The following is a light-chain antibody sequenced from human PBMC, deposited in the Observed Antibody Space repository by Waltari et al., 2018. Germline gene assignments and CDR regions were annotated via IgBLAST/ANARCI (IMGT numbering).Light chain of an antibody. V-gene: IGLV2-23*02. CDR3: CSYGGGTTFVV. J-gene: IGLJ2*01. CDR1: SRDVGDRQL. Sequence: QSALTQPASVSGSPGQSITISCTGTSRDVGDRQLFSSYQQHPGKVPKLMIYEVSERPSGVSSRFSGSRSGNTASLTISGLQAEDEADYYCCSYGGGTTFVVFGGGTKLTVL. CDR2: EVS.